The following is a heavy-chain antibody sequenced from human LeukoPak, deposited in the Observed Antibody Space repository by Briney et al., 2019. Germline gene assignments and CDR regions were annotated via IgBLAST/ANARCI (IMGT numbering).Heavy chain of an antibody. V-gene: IGHV1-18*01. Sequence: GASVKVSCKASGYTFANYGINWVRQAPGQGLEWMGWISAYNGNTNYAQNLQGRVTMTTDTSTSTAYMELKSLRSDDTAVYYCARILYYYDSSGYYPGAFDIWGQGTMVTVSS. D-gene: IGHD3-22*01. CDR1: GYTFANYG. CDR3: ARILYYYDSSGYYPGAFDI. J-gene: IGHJ3*02. CDR2: ISAYNGNT.